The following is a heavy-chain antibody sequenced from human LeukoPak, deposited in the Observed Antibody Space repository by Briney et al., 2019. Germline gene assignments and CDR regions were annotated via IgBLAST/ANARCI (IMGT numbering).Heavy chain of an antibody. CDR2: ISYDGSNK. CDR3: ASLIVGATRQDY. CDR1: GFTFSSYA. V-gene: IGHV3-30*04. J-gene: IGHJ4*02. D-gene: IGHD1-26*01. Sequence: GRSLRLSCAASGFTFSSYAMHWVRQAPGKGLEWVAVISYDGSNKYYADSVKGRFTISRDNSKNTLYLRMNSLRAEDTAVYYCASLIVGATRQDYWGQGTLVAVSS.